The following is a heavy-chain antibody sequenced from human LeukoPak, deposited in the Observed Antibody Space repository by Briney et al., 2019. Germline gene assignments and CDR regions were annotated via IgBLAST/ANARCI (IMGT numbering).Heavy chain of an antibody. V-gene: IGHV4-34*01. CDR1: GGSFSGYY. CDR2: INHSGST. J-gene: IGHJ6*03. D-gene: IGHD5-18*01. Sequence: SETLSLTCAVYGGSFSGYYWSWIRQPPGKGLEWIGEINHSGSTNYNPSLKSRVTISVDTSKNQFSLKLSSVTAADTAVYYCARGVKSGYSYGPLRYYYYMDVWGKGTTVTVSS. CDR3: ARGVKSGYSYGPLRYYYYMDV.